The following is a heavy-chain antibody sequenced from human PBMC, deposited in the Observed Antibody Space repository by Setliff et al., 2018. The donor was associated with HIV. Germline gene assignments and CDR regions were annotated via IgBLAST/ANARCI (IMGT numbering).Heavy chain of an antibody. J-gene: IGHJ4*02. CDR3: VTSPGSFTSVDETEAGDY. V-gene: IGHV1-2*02. CDR2: IKLSSGGT. Sequence: ASVKVSCKAPGNSFNGDFLNWVRQAPGQGLEWMGNIKLSSGGTKFAQKFLGRVTMTRDTSTNTASLELRRLNSDDTATYFCVTSPGSFTSVDETEAGDYWGQGTLVTV. CDR1: GNSFNGDF. D-gene: IGHD6-25*01.